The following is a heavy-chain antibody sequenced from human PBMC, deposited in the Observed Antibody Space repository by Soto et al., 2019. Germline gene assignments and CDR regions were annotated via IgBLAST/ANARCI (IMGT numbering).Heavy chain of an antibody. J-gene: IGHJ6*02. CDR2: ISGDSGDT. CDR3: ARTGSMPYYYYGMDV. Sequence: QVQLVQSGAEVKKPGASVRVSCKASGYTFARYGIDWVRQAPGQGLEWMGWISGDSGDTKYVQKFQGRVSMTTDTSTSTASMELRSLRSDDTAVYYCARTGSMPYYYYGMDVWGQGTTVTVSS. CDR1: GYTFARYG. D-gene: IGHD3-10*01. V-gene: IGHV1-18*01.